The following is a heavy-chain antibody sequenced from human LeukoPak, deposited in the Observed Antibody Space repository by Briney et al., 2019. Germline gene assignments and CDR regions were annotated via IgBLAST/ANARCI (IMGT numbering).Heavy chain of an antibody. Sequence: SETLSLTCTVSGGSISSSSYSWGWIRQPPGKGLEWIGSIYYSGSTYYNPSLKSRVTISVDRSKNQFSLKLSSVTAADTAVYYCARGNVPFDYWGQGTLVTVSS. CDR2: IYYSGST. CDR3: ARGNVPFDY. V-gene: IGHV4-39*07. J-gene: IGHJ4*02. CDR1: GGSISSSSYS. D-gene: IGHD2-2*01.